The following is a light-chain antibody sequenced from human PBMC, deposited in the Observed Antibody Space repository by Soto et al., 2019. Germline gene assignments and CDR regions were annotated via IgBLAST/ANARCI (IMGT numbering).Light chain of an antibody. CDR3: GTWDSSLSAGDVV. CDR1: SSNIGNNY. J-gene: IGLJ2*01. Sequence: QSVLTQPPSVSAAPGQTVTISCSGSSSNIGNNYVSWYQQLPGTAPKLLIYDDNKRASGAPDRFSGSKSGTSATLGITGLQTGDEADYYCGTWDSSLSAGDVVFGGGTKVTVL. V-gene: IGLV1-51*01. CDR2: DDN.